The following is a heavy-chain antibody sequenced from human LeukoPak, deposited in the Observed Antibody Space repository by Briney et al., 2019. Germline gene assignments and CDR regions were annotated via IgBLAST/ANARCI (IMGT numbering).Heavy chain of an antibody. CDR3: AREGSGYSGYDAFY. CDR1: GFTVSSNY. Sequence: GGSLRLSCAASGFTVSSNYMSWVRQAPGKGLEWVSVIDSGGSTYYADSVKGRFTISRDNSKNTLYLQMNSLKAEDPAVYYCAREGSGYSGYDAFYWGQGTLVTVSS. D-gene: IGHD5-12*01. J-gene: IGHJ4*02. CDR2: IDSGGST. V-gene: IGHV3-66*01.